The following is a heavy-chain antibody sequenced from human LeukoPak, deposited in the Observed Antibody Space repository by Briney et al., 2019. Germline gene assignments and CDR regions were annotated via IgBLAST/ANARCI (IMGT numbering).Heavy chain of an antibody. D-gene: IGHD2-2*01. CDR1: GGSISSFSHY. V-gene: IGHV4-39*01. CDR3: ARHGNLVVVPSAKGFDY. Sequence: PSETLSLTCTVSGGSISSFSHYWGWIRQPPGKGLEWIGSIYYSGDTYFNPSLKSRVTISVDTSKSHFSLRLSSVTAADTAVYYCARHGNLVVVPSAKGFDYWGQGTLVTVSS. J-gene: IGHJ4*02. CDR2: IYYSGDT.